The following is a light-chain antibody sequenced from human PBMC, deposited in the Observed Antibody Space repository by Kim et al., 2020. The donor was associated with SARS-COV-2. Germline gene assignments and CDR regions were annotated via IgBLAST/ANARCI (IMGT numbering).Light chain of an antibody. CDR3: QAWDSSTAV. J-gene: IGLJ2*01. V-gene: IGLV3-1*01. CDR1: KLGDKY. CDR2: QDS. Sequence: SYELTQPPSVSVSPGQTASITCSGDKLGDKYACWYQQKPGQSPVLVIYQDSKRPSGIPERFSGSNSGNTATLTISWTQAMDEADYYCQAWDSSTAVFGGG.